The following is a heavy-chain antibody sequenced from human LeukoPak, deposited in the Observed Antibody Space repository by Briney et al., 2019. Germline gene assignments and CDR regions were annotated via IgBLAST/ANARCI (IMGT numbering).Heavy chain of an antibody. CDR2: IQYDGSIE. CDR3: AKDADSDDDY. Sequence: GGSLRLSCAATGFDFSNYAMHWVRQAPGKGLEWVTFIQYDGSIENYADSVKGRFTVSRDNSKKTLYLEMNDLRGNDTAVYYCAKDADSDDDYWGQGTLVTVSS. CDR1: GFDFSNYA. V-gene: IGHV3-30*02. D-gene: IGHD2-15*01. J-gene: IGHJ4*02.